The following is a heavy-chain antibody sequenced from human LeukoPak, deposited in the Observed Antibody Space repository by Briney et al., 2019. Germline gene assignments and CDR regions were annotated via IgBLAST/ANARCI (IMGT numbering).Heavy chain of an antibody. V-gene: IGHV4-38-2*02. CDR2: VDYSGST. D-gene: IGHD2-21*02. J-gene: IGHJ4*02. CDR1: GCSISSGYY. CDR3: ARRPGGDRYYFDY. Sequence: KPSETLSLTCTVSGCSISSGYYWGWIRQPPGKGLDWIANVDYSGSTWYNPSLRGRVTISVDTSKNQFSLKVRSVTAADTAVYYCARRPGGDRYYFDYWGQGTLVTVSS.